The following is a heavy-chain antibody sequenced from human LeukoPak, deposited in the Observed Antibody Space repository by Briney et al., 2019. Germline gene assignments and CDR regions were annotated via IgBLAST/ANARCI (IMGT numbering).Heavy chain of an antibody. CDR1: GFTFSGNY. CDR3: ARVFWEKDGFIGAFDI. D-gene: IGHD3-3*01. J-gene: IGHJ3*02. CDR2: IYSGDSI. Sequence: GGSLRLSCAASGFTFSGNYMSRVRQAPGKGLEWVSIIYSGDSIYYADSVKGRFTISRDNSKNTLYLQMNSLRAEDTAVYYCARVFWEKDGFIGAFDIWGQGTMVTVSS. V-gene: IGHV3-66*01.